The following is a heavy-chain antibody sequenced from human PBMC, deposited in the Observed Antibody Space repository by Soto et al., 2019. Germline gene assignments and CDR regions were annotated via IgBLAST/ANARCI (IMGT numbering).Heavy chain of an antibody. J-gene: IGHJ6*02. Sequence: GSLRLSCAASGFTFSSYAMHWVRQAPGKGLEWVAVISYDGSNKYYADSVKGRFTISRDNSKNTLYLQMNSLRAEDTAVYYCARDLLRGNLPHHKPQIYYYYGMDVWGQGTTVTVSS. CDR3: ARDLLRGNLPHHKPQIYYYYGMDV. CDR1: GFTFSSYA. D-gene: IGHD3-10*01. V-gene: IGHV3-30-3*01. CDR2: ISYDGSNK.